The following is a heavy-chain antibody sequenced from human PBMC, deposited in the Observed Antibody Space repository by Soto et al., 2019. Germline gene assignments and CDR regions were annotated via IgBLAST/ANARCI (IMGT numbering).Heavy chain of an antibody. CDR3: ARLWGALSRYYYYGMDV. CDR2: IIPIFGTA. V-gene: IGHV1-69*13. J-gene: IGHJ6*02. Sequence: SVKVSCKASGGTFSSYAISWVRQAPGQGLEWMGGIIPIFGTANYAQKFQGRVTITADESTSTAYMELSSLRSEDTAVYYCARLWGALSRYYYYGMDVWGQGTKVTVYS. CDR1: GGTFSSYA. D-gene: IGHD3-16*02.